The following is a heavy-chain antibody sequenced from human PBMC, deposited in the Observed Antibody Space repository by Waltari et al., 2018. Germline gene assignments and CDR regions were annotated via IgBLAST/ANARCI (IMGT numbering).Heavy chain of an antibody. J-gene: IGHJ6*02. CDR1: GGSISSSSYY. Sequence: QLQLQESGPGLVKPSETLSLTCTVSGGSISSSSYYWGWIRQPPGKGLGWIGSIYYSGRTDYTPSIKSRVTISVDTSKNQFSLKLSSVTAADTAVYYCARHGKGRYSSSSYYYYYGMDVWGQGTTVTVSS. CDR2: IYYSGRT. V-gene: IGHV4-39*01. CDR3: ARHGKGRYSSSSYYYYYGMDV. D-gene: IGHD6-13*01.